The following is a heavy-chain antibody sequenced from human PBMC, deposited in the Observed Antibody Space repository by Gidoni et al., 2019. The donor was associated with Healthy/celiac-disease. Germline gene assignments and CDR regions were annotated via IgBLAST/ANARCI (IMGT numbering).Heavy chain of an antibody. V-gene: IGHV3-33*01. D-gene: IGHD3-22*01. J-gene: IGHJ5*02. CDR2: RWYDVINK. CDR3: ARDRVYYASSGYRYNWFDP. Sequence: QVQRVESGVGVVQPGRSLRLSCAESGVAFSSYGLHWVRQAPGTGLGWLVVRWYDVINKYYAASVNGRFTISRANSKNTLYLQMNSLRAEDTAVYYCARDRVYYASSGYRYNWFDPWGQGTLVTVSS. CDR1: GVAFSSYG.